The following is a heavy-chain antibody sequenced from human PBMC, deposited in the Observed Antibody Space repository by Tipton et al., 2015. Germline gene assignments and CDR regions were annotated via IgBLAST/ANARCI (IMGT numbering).Heavy chain of an antibody. Sequence: VQLVQSGAEVKKPGESLRISCKASGYTFTNYWIGWVRQMPGKGLEWMGIIYPGDADARVSPSFQGQVTISADKSISTAYLQWSSLKASDTAMYYCARLEGSGWYLDYWGQGTLVTVSS. V-gene: IGHV5-51*01. J-gene: IGHJ4*02. CDR3: ARLEGSGWYLDY. D-gene: IGHD6-19*01. CDR2: IYPGDADA. CDR1: GYTFTNYW.